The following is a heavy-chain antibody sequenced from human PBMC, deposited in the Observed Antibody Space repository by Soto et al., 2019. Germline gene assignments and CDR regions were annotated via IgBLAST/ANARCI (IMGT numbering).Heavy chain of an antibody. Sequence: ASVKVSCKASGYTFISYDINWARQATGQGLEWMGWMNPGSGKTGYANKFQGRVTMTRDASTSTAHLELSSLTSEDTAVYYCARVPSTGSLIWFDPWGQGTLVTVSS. D-gene: IGHD3-9*01. CDR1: GYTFISYD. CDR2: MNPGSGKT. V-gene: IGHV1-8*02. CDR3: ARVPSTGSLIWFDP. J-gene: IGHJ5*02.